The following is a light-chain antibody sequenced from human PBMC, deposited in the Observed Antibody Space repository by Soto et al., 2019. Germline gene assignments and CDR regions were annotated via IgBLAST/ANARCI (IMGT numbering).Light chain of an antibody. CDR3: QQYASSPLLT. Sequence: EIVRTQSPATLSVSLGERVTLSCRASQSVSTTLAWYQQKPGQAPRLLIYGASTRATGIPARFSGSGSGTDFTLSISRLEPEDFAVYYCQQYASSPLLTFGGGTKVDIK. CDR1: QSVSTT. J-gene: IGKJ4*01. V-gene: IGKV3-15*01. CDR2: GAS.